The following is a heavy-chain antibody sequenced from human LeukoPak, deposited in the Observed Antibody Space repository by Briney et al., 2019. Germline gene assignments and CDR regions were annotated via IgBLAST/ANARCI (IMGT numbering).Heavy chain of an antibody. CDR3: ARGRGIAVYYYYGMDV. Sequence: PSETLSLTCAVYGGSFSGYYWSWIRQPPGKGLVWIGEITHSGSTNYNPSLKSRATISVDTSKNQLSLKLSSVTAADTAVYYCARGRGIAVYYYYGMDVWGQGTTVTVSS. J-gene: IGHJ6*02. CDR1: GGSFSGYY. D-gene: IGHD6-19*01. CDR2: ITHSGST. V-gene: IGHV4-34*01.